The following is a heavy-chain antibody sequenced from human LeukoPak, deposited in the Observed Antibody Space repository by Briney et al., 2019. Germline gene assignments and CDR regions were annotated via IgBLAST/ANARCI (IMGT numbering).Heavy chain of an antibody. CDR2: INPNSGGT. CDR3: ARDFGGTVVKN. Sequence: ASVKVSCKASVYTFTGYYTHWVRQAPGQGLEWRGWINPNSGGTNYAQKFQGRVTMTRDTSISTAYMELSRLRSDDTAVYYCARDFGGTVVKNWGQGTLVTVSS. D-gene: IGHD4-23*01. J-gene: IGHJ4*02. CDR1: VYTFTGYY. V-gene: IGHV1-2*02.